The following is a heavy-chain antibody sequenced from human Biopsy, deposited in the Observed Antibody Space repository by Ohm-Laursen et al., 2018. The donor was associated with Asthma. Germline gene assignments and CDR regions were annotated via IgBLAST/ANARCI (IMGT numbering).Heavy chain of an antibody. D-gene: IGHD6-19*01. J-gene: IGHJ6*02. CDR2: IMTVFGTT. CDR1: GGTFSNFA. CDR3: ARCQVGYSSGWSLLLKKIYYSGMDV. Sequence: SSAKVSCKAPGGTFSNFAISWVRQAPGQGPEWLGGIMTVFGTTNYAQKFQGRVTITADESTSTAYMEVTSLRSEDTAIYYCARCQVGYSSGWSLLLKKIYYSGMDVWGQGTAVTVSS. V-gene: IGHV1-69*01.